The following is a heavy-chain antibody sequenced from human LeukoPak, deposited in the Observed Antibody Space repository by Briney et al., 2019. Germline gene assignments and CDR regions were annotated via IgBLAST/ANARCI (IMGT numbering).Heavy chain of an antibody. CDR1: GGSISSYY. CDR2: IYYSGST. D-gene: IGHD3-22*01. V-gene: IGHV4-59*08. J-gene: IGHJ3*02. CDR3: ARTWFDAFDI. Sequence: SETLSLTCTVSGGSISSYYWSWIRQPPGKGLEWIGYIYYSGSTNYNPSLKSRVTISVDTSKNQFSLKLSSVTAADTAVYYCARTWFDAFDIWGQGTMVTVSS.